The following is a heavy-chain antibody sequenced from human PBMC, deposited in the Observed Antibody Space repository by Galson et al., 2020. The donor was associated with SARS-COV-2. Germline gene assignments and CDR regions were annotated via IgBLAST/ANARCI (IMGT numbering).Heavy chain of an antibody. CDR3: ARVVWAYYYDSSFLNDY. Sequence: GESLKISYAASGFTFSSYEMNWVRQAPGKGLEWVSYISSSGSTIYYADSVKGRFTISRDNAKNSLYLQMNSLRAEDTAVYYCARVVWAYYYDSSFLNDYWGQGTLVTVSS. J-gene: IGHJ4*02. CDR1: GFTFSSYE. D-gene: IGHD3-22*01. CDR2: ISSSGSTI. V-gene: IGHV3-48*03.